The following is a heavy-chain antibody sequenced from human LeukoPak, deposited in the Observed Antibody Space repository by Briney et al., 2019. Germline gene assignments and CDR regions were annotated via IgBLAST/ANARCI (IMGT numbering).Heavy chain of an antibody. D-gene: IGHD2-2*01. CDR3: ARAPTVLVGYCSSSSCQADY. V-gene: IGHV3-21*01. J-gene: IGHJ4*02. CDR1: GFTFSSYS. CDR2: ISSSSSYI. Sequence: PGGSLRLSCAASGFTFSSYSMNWVRQAPGKGLVWVSPISSSSSYISYADSVKGRFTISRDNAKNSLYLQMNSLRAEDTAVYYCARAPTVLVGYCSSSSCQADYWGQGTLVTVSS.